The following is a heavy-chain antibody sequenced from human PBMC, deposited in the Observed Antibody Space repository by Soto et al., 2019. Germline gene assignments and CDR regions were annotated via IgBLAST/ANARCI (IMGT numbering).Heavy chain of an antibody. CDR3: ARPRITMIVVDAFDI. V-gene: IGHV3-30-3*01. J-gene: IGHJ3*02. CDR1: GFTFSSYA. CDR2: ISYDGSNK. D-gene: IGHD3-22*01. Sequence: QVQLVESGGGVVQPGRSLRLSCAASGFTFSSYAMHWVRQAPGKGLEWVAVISYDGSNKYCADSVKGRFTISRDNSKNTLYLQMNSLRAEDTAVYYCARPRITMIVVDAFDIWGQGTMVTVSS.